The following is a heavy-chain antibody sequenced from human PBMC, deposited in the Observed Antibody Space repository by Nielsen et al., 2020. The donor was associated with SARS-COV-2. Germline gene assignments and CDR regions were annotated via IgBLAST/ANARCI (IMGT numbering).Heavy chain of an antibody. CDR1: GFAFGGYA. CDR2: IRSKAFGGPT. Sequence: GGSLRLSCTASGFAFGGYAMSWVREAPGKGLEWVGFIRSKAFGGPTEYAASVKGRFTISRDDSKSIAYLQMNSLKTEDTAVYYCTRDRTSILDDFWSGYYTGSGLLDNYYYGMDVWGQGTTVTVSS. V-gene: IGHV3-49*04. CDR3: TRDRTSILDDFWSGYYTGSGLLDNYYYGMDV. D-gene: IGHD3-3*01. J-gene: IGHJ6*02.